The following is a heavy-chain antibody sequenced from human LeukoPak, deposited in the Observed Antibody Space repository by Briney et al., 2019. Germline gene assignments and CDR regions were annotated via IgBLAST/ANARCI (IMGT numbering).Heavy chain of an antibody. V-gene: IGHV7-4-1*02. J-gene: IGHJ5*02. CDR1: GYTFTGYA. CDR3: ARPFYGGHKLNWFDP. CDR2: INTNTGNP. D-gene: IGHD4/OR15-4a*01. Sequence: ASVKVSCKASGYTFTGYAMNWVRQAPGQGLEWMGWINTNTGNPTYAQGFTGRFVFSLDTSVSTAYLQISSLKAEDTAVYYCARPFYGGHKLNWFDPWGQGTLVTVSS.